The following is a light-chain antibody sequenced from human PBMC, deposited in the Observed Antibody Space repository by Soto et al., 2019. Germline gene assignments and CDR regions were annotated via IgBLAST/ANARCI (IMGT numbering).Light chain of an antibody. CDR1: QGISSY. V-gene: IGKV1-39*01. CDR2: AAS. CDR3: QQSYRTPT. Sequence: IQLTQSPSSLSASVGDRVTITCRASQGISSYLAWYQQKPGKAPKLLIYAASTLQSGVPSRFSGSGSGTDYTLTISSLQPEDFATYYCQQSYRTPTFGQGTRLEIK. J-gene: IGKJ5*01.